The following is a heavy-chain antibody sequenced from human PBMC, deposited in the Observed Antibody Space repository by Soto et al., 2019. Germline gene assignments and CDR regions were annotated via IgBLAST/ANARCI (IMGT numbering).Heavy chain of an antibody. D-gene: IGHD3-22*01. V-gene: IGHV4-39*01. CDR3: ARQDYYDSSGYYYVGALIDY. Sequence: SETLSLTCTVSGGSISSSSYYWGWIRQPPGKGLEWIGSIYYSGSTYYNPSLKSRVTISVDTSKNQFSLKLSSVTAADTAVYYCARQDYYDSSGYYYVGALIDYWGQGTLVTVSS. CDR1: GGSISSSSYY. J-gene: IGHJ4*02. CDR2: IYYSGST.